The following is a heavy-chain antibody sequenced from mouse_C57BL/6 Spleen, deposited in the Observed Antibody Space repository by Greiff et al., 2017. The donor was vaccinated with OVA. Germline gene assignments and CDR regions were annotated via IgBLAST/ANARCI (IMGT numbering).Heavy chain of an antibody. CDR2: INPGSGGT. CDR3: ARGDYGSSYGYFDY. J-gene: IGHJ2*01. CDR1: GYAFTNYL. V-gene: IGHV1-54*01. D-gene: IGHD1-1*01. Sequence: VQGVESGAELVRPGTSVKVSCKASGYAFTNYLIEWVKQRPGQGLEWIGVINPGSGGTNYNEKFKGKATLTADKSSSTAYMQLSSLTSEDSAVYFCARGDYGSSYGYFDYWGQGTTLTVSS.